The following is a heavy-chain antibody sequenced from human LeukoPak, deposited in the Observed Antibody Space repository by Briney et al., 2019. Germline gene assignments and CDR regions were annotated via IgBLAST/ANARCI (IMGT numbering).Heavy chain of an antibody. Sequence: ASVKVSCKASGGTFSSYAISWVRQAPGQGLEWMGWINPSSGGTNYAQRFQGRVTMTRDTSISTAYMELSRLRSDDTAVYYCARAGIAARVFDYWGQGTLVTVSS. CDR2: INPSSGGT. J-gene: IGHJ4*02. V-gene: IGHV1-2*02. D-gene: IGHD6-6*01. CDR1: GGTFSSYA. CDR3: ARAGIAARVFDY.